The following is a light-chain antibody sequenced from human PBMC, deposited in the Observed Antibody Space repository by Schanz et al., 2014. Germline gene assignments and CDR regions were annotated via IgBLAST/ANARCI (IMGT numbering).Light chain of an antibody. J-gene: IGKJ4*01. CDR1: QSILYSSNNKNY. V-gene: IGKV4-1*01. CDR2: WAS. Sequence: DIVMTQSPDSLAVSLGERATINCKSSQSILYSSNNKNYLAWYQQKPGQPPKLLIYWASTRRSGVPDRFSGSGSGTDFTLTISSLQAEDVAVYYCQQYYGYPLTFGGGTKVEIK. CDR3: QQYYGYPLT.